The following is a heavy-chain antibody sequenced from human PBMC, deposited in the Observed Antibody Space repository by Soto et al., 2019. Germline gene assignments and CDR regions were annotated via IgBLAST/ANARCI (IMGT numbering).Heavy chain of an antibody. Sequence: QVQLVQSGAEVKKPGSSVKVSCKASGGTFSSYDISWVRQAPGQGLEWMGGIIPIFGTANYAQKFQGRVTITTDESTSTAYMELSSLRSEDTAVYFCARGITIFGVVDSPYRYWGQGTLVTVSS. V-gene: IGHV1-69*01. CDR1: GGTFSSYD. CDR2: IIPIFGTA. CDR3: ARGITIFGVVDSPYRY. D-gene: IGHD3-3*01. J-gene: IGHJ4*02.